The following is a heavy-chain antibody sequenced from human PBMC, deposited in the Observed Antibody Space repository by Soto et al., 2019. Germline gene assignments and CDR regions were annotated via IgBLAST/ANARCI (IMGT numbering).Heavy chain of an antibody. CDR2: IYSGGST. CDR3: ASGFSSSWPSSYYYYYGMDV. V-gene: IGHV3-53*01. D-gene: IGHD6-13*01. J-gene: IGHJ6*02. CDR1: GFTVSSNY. Sequence: PGGSLRLSCAASGFTVSSNYMSWVRQAPGKGLEWVSVIYSGGSTYYADSVKGRFTISRDNSKNTLYLQMNSLRAEDTAVYYCASGFSSSWPSSYYYYYGMDVWGQGTTVTV.